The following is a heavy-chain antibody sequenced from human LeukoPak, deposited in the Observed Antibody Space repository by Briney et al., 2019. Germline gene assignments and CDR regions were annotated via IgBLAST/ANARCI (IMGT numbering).Heavy chain of an antibody. Sequence: ASVKVSCKVSGYTLTELSMHWVRQAPGKGLEWMGGFDPEDGETIYAQKFQGGVTMTEDTSTDTAYMELSSLRSEDTAVYYCATASAGGVYYFDYWGRGTLVTVSS. D-gene: IGHD6-13*01. CDR3: ATASAGGVYYFDY. J-gene: IGHJ4*02. CDR1: GYTLTELS. CDR2: FDPEDGET. V-gene: IGHV1-24*01.